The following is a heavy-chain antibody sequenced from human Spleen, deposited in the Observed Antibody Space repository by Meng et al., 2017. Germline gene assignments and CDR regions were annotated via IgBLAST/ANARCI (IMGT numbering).Heavy chain of an antibody. CDR3: IKDLGVVTAALGY. Sequence: GESLKISCAASGFTFSDYYMSWVRQAPGKGLEWVSVIYSGGNTYYADSVKGRFTISRDNAKNSLFLQMNRLRAEDTALYYCIKDLGVVTAALGYWGQGTLVTVSS. D-gene: IGHD2-21*02. CDR1: GFTFSDYY. V-gene: IGHV3-53*05. J-gene: IGHJ4*02. CDR2: IYSGGNT.